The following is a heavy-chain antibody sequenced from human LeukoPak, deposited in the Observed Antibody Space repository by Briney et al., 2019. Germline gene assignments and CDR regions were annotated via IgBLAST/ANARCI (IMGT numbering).Heavy chain of an antibody. CDR1: GGSFSGYY. CDR2: INHSGST. J-gene: IGHJ4*02. Sequence: PSETLSLTCAVYGGSFSGYYWSWIRQPPGKGLEWIGEINHSGSTSYNLSLKSRVTISVDTSKNQFSLKLSSVTAADTAVYYCARRVIAVAGTRDYWGQGTLVTVSS. CDR3: ARRVIAVAGTRDY. V-gene: IGHV4-34*01. D-gene: IGHD6-19*01.